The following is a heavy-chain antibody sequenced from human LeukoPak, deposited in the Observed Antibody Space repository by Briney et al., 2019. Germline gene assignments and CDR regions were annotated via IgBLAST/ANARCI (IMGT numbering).Heavy chain of an antibody. J-gene: IGHJ4*02. V-gene: IGHV4-34*01. D-gene: IGHD3-22*01. CDR1: GGSFSGYY. CDR3: ARGRRYYDSSGYSREYYFDY. Sequence: TSETLSLTCAVYGGSFSGYYWSWIRQPPGKGLEWIGEINHSGSTNYNPSLKSRVTISVDTSKNQFSLKLSSVTAADTAVYYCARGRRYYDSSGYSREYYFDYWGQGTLVTASS. CDR2: INHSGST.